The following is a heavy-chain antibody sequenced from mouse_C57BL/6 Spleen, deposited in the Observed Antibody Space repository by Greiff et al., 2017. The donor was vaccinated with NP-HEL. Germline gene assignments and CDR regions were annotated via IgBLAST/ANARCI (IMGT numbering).Heavy chain of an antibody. J-gene: IGHJ1*03. CDR2: IYPGSGST. V-gene: IGHV1-55*01. Sequence: VQLQQPGAELVKPGASVKMSCKASGYTFTSYWITWVKQRPGQGLEWIGDIYPGSGSTNYNEKFKSKATLTVDTSSSTAYMQLSSLTSEDSAVYYCARYYDYDSYWYFDVWGTGTTVTVSS. D-gene: IGHD2-4*01. CDR3: ARYYDYDSYWYFDV. CDR1: GYTFTSYW.